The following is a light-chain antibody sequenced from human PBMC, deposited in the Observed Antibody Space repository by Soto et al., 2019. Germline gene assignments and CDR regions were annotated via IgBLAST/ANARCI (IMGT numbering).Light chain of an antibody. J-gene: IGLJ2*01. CDR3: CSYAGSYTWV. CDR1: SSDVGGYNY. V-gene: IGLV2-11*01. Sequence: QSALTQPRSMSGSPAQSVTISCTGTSSDVGGYNYVSWYQQHPGKAPKLMIYDVSQRPSGVPDRFSGSKSGNTASLTISGLQAEDEADYYCCSYAGSYTWVFGGGTQLTVL. CDR2: DVS.